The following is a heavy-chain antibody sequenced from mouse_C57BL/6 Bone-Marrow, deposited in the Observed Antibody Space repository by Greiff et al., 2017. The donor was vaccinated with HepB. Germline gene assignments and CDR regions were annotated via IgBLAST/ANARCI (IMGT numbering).Heavy chain of an antibody. CDR1: GFNIKDDY. D-gene: IGHD1-1*01. Sequence: VQLKESGAELVRPGASVKLSCTASGFNIKDDYMHWVKQRPEQGLEWIGWIDPENGDTEYASKFQGKATITADTSSNTAYLQLSSLTSEDTAVYYCTTLYYYGSSPFAMDYWGQGTSVTVSS. CDR2: IDPENGDT. CDR3: TTLYYYGSSPFAMDY. J-gene: IGHJ4*01. V-gene: IGHV14-4*01.